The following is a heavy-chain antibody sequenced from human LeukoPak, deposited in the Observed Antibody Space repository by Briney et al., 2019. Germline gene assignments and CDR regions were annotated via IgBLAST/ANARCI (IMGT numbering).Heavy chain of an antibody. CDR2: TNEGGSTI. J-gene: IGHJ5*02. V-gene: IGHV3-48*01. D-gene: IGHD6-19*01. CDR1: GFAFSSYS. CDR3: ARDHIAVAGPFDP. Sequence: GESLRLSCVASGFAFSSYSLNWVRQAPGKGLEWLSYTNEGGSTIFYADSVKGRFIISRDNAKNSLYLQMNSLRAEDTAVYYCARDHIAVAGPFDPWGQGTLVTVSS.